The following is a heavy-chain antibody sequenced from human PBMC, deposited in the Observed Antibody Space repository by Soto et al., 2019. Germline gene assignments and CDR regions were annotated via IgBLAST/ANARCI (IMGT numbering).Heavy chain of an antibody. Sequence: GASVKVSCKASGYTFTSYGISCVRQAPGQGLEWMGWISAYNGNTNYAQKLQGRVTMTTDTSTSTAYMELRSLRSDDTAVYYCARDVRPGIAARPCIWGQGTLVTVSS. CDR2: ISAYNGNT. CDR1: GYTFTSYG. CDR3: ARDVRPGIAARPCI. V-gene: IGHV1-18*01. D-gene: IGHD6-6*01. J-gene: IGHJ4*02.